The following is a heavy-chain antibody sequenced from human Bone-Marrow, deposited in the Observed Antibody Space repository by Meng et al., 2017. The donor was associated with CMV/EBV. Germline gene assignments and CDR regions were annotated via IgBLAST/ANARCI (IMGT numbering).Heavy chain of an antibody. V-gene: IGHV3-20*04. CDR2: INWNGGST. J-gene: IGHJ4*02. D-gene: IGHD2-2*01. Sequence: GESLKISCAASGFTFDDYGMSWVRQAPGKGLEWVSGINWNGGSTGYADSVKGRFTISRYNAKNSMSLQMNCLRAEDTAFYYCAREDCSSTSCPLGYWGQGTLVTVSS. CDR1: GFTFDDYG. CDR3: AREDCSSTSCPLGY.